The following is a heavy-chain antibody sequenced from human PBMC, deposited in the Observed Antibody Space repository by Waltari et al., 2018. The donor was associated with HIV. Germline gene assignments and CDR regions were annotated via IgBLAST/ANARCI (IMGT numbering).Heavy chain of an antibody. CDR1: GYTFTSYD. CDR3: ARSTNCGGDCYPDY. V-gene: IGHV1-8*01. Sequence: QVQLVQSGAEVKKPGASVKVSCKASGYTFTSYDINWVRQATGQGLEWMGWMNPNIGNTGYAQKFQGRVTMTRNTSISTAYMELSSLRSEDTAVYYCARSTNCGGDCYPDYWGQGTLVTVSS. CDR2: MNPNIGNT. D-gene: IGHD2-21*02. J-gene: IGHJ4*02.